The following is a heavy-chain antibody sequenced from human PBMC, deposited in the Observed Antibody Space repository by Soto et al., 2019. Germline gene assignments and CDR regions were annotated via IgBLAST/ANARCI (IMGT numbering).Heavy chain of an antibody. CDR1: GGSISSGDYY. Sequence: QVQLQESGPGLVKPSQTLSLTCTVSGGSISSGDYYWSWIRQPPGKGLEWIGYIYYSGSTYYNPSLKSRVTISVDTSKNQLSLKLSSVTAADTAVYYCARDSSYYDSSGYYYQPGDYWGQGTLVTVSS. CDR3: ARDSSYYDSSGYYYQPGDY. D-gene: IGHD3-22*01. J-gene: IGHJ4*02. CDR2: IYYSGST. V-gene: IGHV4-30-4*01.